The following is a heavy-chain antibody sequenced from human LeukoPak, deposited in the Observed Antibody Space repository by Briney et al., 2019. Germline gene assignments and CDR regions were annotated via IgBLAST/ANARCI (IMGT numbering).Heavy chain of an antibody. D-gene: IGHD5-18*01. CDR3: ARHVYTAYDAFDI. Sequence: PSETLSLTCTVSGGSISSYYWSWIRQPPGKGLEWIGYIYYSGSTNYNPSLKSRVTISVDTSKNQFSLKLSSVTAADTAVYYCARHVYTAYDAFDIWGQGTMVTASS. V-gene: IGHV4-59*08. CDR1: GGSISSYY. J-gene: IGHJ3*02. CDR2: IYYSGST.